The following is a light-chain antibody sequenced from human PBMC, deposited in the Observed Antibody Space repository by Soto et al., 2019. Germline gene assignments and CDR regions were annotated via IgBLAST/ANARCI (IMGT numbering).Light chain of an antibody. CDR2: GSS. CDR3: QQYNDWPPFS. Sequence: EIVMTQSPATLSVSPGERATLSCRASQNVNTNLAWYQQKPGQAPRLLIYGSSTRTTGIPARFSGSGSGTECTLTISSLQSEDFAVYYCQQYNDWPPFSFGPGTRVDIK. V-gene: IGKV3-15*01. J-gene: IGKJ3*01. CDR1: QNVNTN.